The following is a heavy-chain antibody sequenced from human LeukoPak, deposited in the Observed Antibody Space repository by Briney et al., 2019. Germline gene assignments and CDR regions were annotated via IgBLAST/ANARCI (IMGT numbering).Heavy chain of an antibody. V-gene: IGHV1-69*06. CDR2: ITPLSATP. CDR1: AGTFNTYA. Sequence: SVKVSCKASAGTFNTYAISWVRQAPGQGLEWMGRITPLSATPSQSQWIQGRVTITAGISTNTVFLDLSSLRSEDTALYFCAGDPPGIPVGFDVWGQGTMVTVSS. CDR3: AGDPPGIPVGFDV. D-gene: IGHD3-10*01. J-gene: IGHJ3*01.